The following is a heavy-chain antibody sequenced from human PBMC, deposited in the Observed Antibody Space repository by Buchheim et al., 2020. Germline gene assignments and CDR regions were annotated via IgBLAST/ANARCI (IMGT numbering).Heavy chain of an antibody. CDR1: GFTFRSHG. Sequence: QVQLVESGGGVVQPGRSLRLSCVGSGFTFRSHGMHWVRQAPGKGLEWVTVISNDSYKKEYSDFVKGRFTISRDNSKNTVYLQMNSLRSDDTAMYYCAKDLYAGNYGVFDNWGQGTL. D-gene: IGHD4-23*01. CDR3: AKDLYAGNYGVFDN. CDR2: ISNDSYKK. V-gene: IGHV3-30*18. J-gene: IGHJ4*02.